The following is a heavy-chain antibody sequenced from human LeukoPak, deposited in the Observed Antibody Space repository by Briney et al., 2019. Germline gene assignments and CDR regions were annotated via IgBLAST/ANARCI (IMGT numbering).Heavy chain of an antibody. CDR3: ARAGGILTGYYDY. V-gene: IGHV4-4*07. D-gene: IGHD3-9*01. CDR1: GGSISSYY. Sequence: PSETLSLTCTVSGGSISSYYWSWIRQPAGKGLDWIGRISTSGSTNYNPSLKSRVTISVDTSKNQFSLRLRSVTAADTAVYYCARAGGILTGYYDYWGQGTPVTVSS. J-gene: IGHJ4*02. CDR2: ISTSGST.